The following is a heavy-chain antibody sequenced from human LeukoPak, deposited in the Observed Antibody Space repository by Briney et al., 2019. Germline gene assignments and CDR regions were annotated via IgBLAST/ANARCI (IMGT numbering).Heavy chain of an antibody. Sequence: GGSLRLSCAAPPFTFSGYWMHWVRQPPGKGLVWVSRINSDGYSITYADSVKGRFTISRDNTKNTLYLQMNSLIAEDTAVYHCTTVTYYNSRAPGDYWGQGTLVTVSS. CDR1: PFTFSGYW. V-gene: IGHV3-74*03. D-gene: IGHD1-14*01. CDR3: TTVTYYNSRAPGDY. J-gene: IGHJ4*02. CDR2: INSDGYSI.